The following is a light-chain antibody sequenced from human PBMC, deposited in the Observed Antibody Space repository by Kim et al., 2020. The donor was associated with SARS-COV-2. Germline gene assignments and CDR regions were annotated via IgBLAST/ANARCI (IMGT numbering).Light chain of an antibody. CDR3: QQYNSSWT. J-gene: IGKJ1*01. CDR2: KAS. V-gene: IGKV1-5*03. CDR1: QSISSW. Sequence: AASVRDRVTITCLASQSISSWLAWYQQKPGKAPKFLIYKASSLESGVPSRFSGSGSGTEFTLTISSLQPDDFATYYCQQYNSSWTFGQGTKVDIK.